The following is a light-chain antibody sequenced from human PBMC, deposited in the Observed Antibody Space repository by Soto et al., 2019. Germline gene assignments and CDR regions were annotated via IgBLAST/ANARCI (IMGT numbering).Light chain of an antibody. CDR1: QSVSSY. J-gene: IGKJ4*01. CDR2: DAS. Sequence: EIVLTQSPATLSLSPGERATLSCRASQSVSSYLAWYQQKPGQAPRLLIYDASNRATGIPARFSGSGSGTDFTLTISRLGPEDFAVYYCQHRRNWPLTFGGGTKVEIK. CDR3: QHRRNWPLT. V-gene: IGKV3-11*01.